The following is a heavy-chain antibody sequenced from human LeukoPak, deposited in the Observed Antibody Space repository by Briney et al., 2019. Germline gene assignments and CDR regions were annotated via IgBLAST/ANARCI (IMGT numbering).Heavy chain of an antibody. D-gene: IGHD1-26*01. Sequence: SETLSLTCTVSGGSISSSSYYWGWIRQPPGKGLEWIGSIYYSGSTYYNPSLKSRVTISVDTSKNQFSLKLSSVTAADTAVCYCARQYSGNDNWFDPWGQGTLVTVSS. V-gene: IGHV4-39*01. J-gene: IGHJ5*02. CDR3: ARQYSGNDNWFDP. CDR1: GGSISSSSYY. CDR2: IYYSGST.